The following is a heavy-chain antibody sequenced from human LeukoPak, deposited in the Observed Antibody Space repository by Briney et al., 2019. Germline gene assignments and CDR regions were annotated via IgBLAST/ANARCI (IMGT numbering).Heavy chain of an antibody. V-gene: IGHV4-59*12. J-gene: IGHJ4*02. CDR1: GGSISSYY. CDR3: ARDPHIGYCSASSCYDAGSAGY. Sequence: SETLSLTCTVSGGSISSYYWSWIRQPPGKELEWIGSIYYSGSTNYNPSLKSRVTISVDTSKNQFSLKLSSVTAADTAVYYCARDPHIGYCSASSCYDAGSAGYWGQGTLVTVSS. D-gene: IGHD2-2*01. CDR2: IYYSGST.